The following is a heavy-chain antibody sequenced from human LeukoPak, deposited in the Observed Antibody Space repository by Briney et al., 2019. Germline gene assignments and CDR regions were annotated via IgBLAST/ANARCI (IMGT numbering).Heavy chain of an antibody. V-gene: IGHV5-51*01. D-gene: IGHD3-3*01. CDR1: GYSFTSYW. Sequence: GESLKISCKGSGYSFTSYWIGWVRQMPGKGLEWMGIIYPGDSDTRYSPSFQGQVTISADKSISTAYLQWSSLKASDTAMYYCARHKKNLIRFLEWSWDYFDYWGQGTLVTVSS. CDR3: ARHKKNLIRFLEWSWDYFDY. J-gene: IGHJ4*02. CDR2: IYPGDSDT.